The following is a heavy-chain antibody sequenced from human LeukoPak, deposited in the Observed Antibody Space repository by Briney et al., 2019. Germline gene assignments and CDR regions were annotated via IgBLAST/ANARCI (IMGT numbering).Heavy chain of an antibody. CDR1: GFTFSTFW. CDR2: INHDGSST. Sequence: GGSLRLSCATSGFTFSTFWMHWVRQAPGKGLVWVSRINHDGSSTNYADSVKGRFTISRDNAKNTLYLQMNSLRAEDTAVYYCANLEIWGYWGQGTLVTVSS. J-gene: IGHJ4*02. CDR3: ANLEIWGY. D-gene: IGHD7-27*01. V-gene: IGHV3-74*01.